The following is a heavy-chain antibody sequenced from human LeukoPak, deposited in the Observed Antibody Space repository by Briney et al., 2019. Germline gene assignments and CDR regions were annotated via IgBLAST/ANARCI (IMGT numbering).Heavy chain of an antibody. CDR3: AKSRGSGLFDY. J-gene: IGHJ4*02. CDR1: GFTFSSYN. Sequence: WGSLRLSCAASGFTFSSYNMNWVRQAPGKGLEWVSSITSSSSYIYYADSVKGRFTISRDNSKNTLYLQMNSLRAEDTAVYYCAKSRGSGLFDYWGQGTLVTVAS. CDR2: ITSSSSYI. V-gene: IGHV3-21*04. D-gene: IGHD3-10*01.